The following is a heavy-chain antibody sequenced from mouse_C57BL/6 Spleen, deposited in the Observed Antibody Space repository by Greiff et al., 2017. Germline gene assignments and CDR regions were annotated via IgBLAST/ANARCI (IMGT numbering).Heavy chain of an antibody. J-gene: IGHJ3*01. CDR3: AREETGAWFAY. CDR1: GYTFTSYW. CDR2: IHPNSGST. D-gene: IGHD4-1*01. Sequence: QVQLQQPGAELVKPGASVKLSCKASGYTFTSYWMHWVKQRPGQGLEWIGMIHPNSGSTNYNEKFKSKDTLTVDKSSSTAYMQLSSLTSEDSAVYYCAREETGAWFAYWGQGTLVTVSA. V-gene: IGHV1-64*01.